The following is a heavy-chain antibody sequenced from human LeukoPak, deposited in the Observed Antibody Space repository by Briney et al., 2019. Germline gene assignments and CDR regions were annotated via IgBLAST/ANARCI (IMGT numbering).Heavy chain of an antibody. V-gene: IGHV3-7*01. CDR2: IKQDGTDK. CDR3: ARDPEGPTTPEN. Sequence: GGSLRLSCAASGFTFSSYWMSWVRQAPGKGLEWVATIKQDGTDKYYVDSVKGRFTISRDNARNSLYVQMNSLRAEDTAVYYCARDPEGPTTPENWGQGTLVTVSS. D-gene: IGHD1-14*01. CDR1: GFTFSSYW. J-gene: IGHJ4*02.